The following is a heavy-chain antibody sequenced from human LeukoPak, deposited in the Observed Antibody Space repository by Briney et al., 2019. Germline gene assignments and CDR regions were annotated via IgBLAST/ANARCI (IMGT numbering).Heavy chain of an antibody. D-gene: IGHD5-12*01. CDR3: ARPHHSGYDRRLNWFDP. CDR1: GGSISTYY. V-gene: IGHV4-39*07. Sequence: PSETLSLTCTASGGSISTYYWSWIRQPPGKGLEWIGSIYYSGSTYYNPSLKSRVTIFVDTSKNQFSLKLSSVTAADTAVYYCARPHHSGYDRRLNWFDPWGQGTLVTVSS. J-gene: IGHJ5*02. CDR2: IYYSGST.